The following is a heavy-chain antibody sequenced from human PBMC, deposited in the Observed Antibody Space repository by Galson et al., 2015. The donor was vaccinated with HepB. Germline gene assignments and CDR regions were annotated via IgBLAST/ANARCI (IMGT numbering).Heavy chain of an antibody. J-gene: IGHJ3*02. CDR2: ISAYSGGT. V-gene: IGHV1-2*04. CDR1: GYSFTYYG. CDR3: ARWLGGGNACDI. Sequence: SVKVSCKASGYSFTYYGISWVRQAPGQGLEWMGWISAYSGGTNYAQKFQGWVTMTRDTSISTAYMELSRLRSDDTAVYYCARWLGGGNACDIWGQGTMVTVSS. D-gene: IGHD6-19*01.